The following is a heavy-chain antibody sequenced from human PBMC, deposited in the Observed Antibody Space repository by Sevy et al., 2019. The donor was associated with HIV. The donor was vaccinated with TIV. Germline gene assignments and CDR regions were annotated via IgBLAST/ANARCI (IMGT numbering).Heavy chain of an antibody. Sequence: GGSLRLSCAASGFTFSSYWMSWVRQAPGKGLEWVANIKLDGSEKYYVDSVKGRFTISRDNAKNSLYLQMNSLRAEDTAVYYCARDCSSTSCLWGMDVWGQGTTVTVS. CDR1: GFTFSSYW. V-gene: IGHV3-7*03. CDR3: ARDCSSTSCLWGMDV. J-gene: IGHJ6*02. D-gene: IGHD2-2*01. CDR2: IKLDGSEK.